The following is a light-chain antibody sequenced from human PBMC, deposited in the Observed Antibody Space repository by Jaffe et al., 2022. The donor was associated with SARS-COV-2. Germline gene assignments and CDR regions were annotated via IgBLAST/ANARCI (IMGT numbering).Light chain of an antibody. J-gene: IGLJ2*01. V-gene: IGLV4-69*01. CDR1: SGHSSYA. CDR3: QTWDTGASVI. CDR2: LNSDGSH. Sequence: QLVLTQSPSASASLGASVQLTCTLSSGHSSYAIAWHQQQPEKGPRYLMKLNSDGSHTKGDGIPDRFSGSSSGAERSLTISSLQSEDEADYYCQTWDTGASVIFGGGTKLTVL.